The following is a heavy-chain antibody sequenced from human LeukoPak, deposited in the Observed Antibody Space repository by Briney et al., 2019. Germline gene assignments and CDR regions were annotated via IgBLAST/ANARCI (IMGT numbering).Heavy chain of an antibody. V-gene: IGHV4-4*09. D-gene: IGHD2-2*01. CDR3: ARHRVVVPAANYYMDV. Sequence: PSETLSLTCTVSGGSISSYYWSWIRQPPGKGLEWIGYIYTSGSTNYNPSLKSRVTISVDTSKNQFSLKLSSVTAADTAVYYCARHRVVVPAANYYMDVWGKRTTVTVSS. CDR2: IYTSGST. J-gene: IGHJ6*03. CDR1: GGSISSYY.